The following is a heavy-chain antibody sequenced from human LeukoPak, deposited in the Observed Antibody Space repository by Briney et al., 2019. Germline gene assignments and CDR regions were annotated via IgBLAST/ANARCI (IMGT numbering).Heavy chain of an antibody. CDR1: GYTLTELS. Sequence: ASVKVSCKVSGYTLTELSMHWVRQAPGKGLEWMGGFDPEDGETIYAQKFQGRVTITRNTSISTAYMELSSLRSEDTAVYYCARGGVDIVVVPAAPPYYYYYMDVWGKGTTVTVSS. V-gene: IGHV1-24*01. CDR3: ARGGVDIVVVPAAPPYYYYYMDV. D-gene: IGHD2-2*01. J-gene: IGHJ6*03. CDR2: FDPEDGET.